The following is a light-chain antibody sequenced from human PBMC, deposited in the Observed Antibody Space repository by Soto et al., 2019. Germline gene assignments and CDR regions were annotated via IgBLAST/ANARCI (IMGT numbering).Light chain of an antibody. CDR2: DAS. J-gene: IGKJ1*01. V-gene: IGKV1-5*01. CDR1: QSISNW. CDR3: QQYKSYPWT. Sequence: DIQMTQSPSTLSASVGDRVTITCRASQSISNWLAWYQQKPGKAPKLLIYDASSLESGLPSRFSGSGSGTEFTLTISSLQPDDFATYYCQQYKSYPWTFGQGTKVELK.